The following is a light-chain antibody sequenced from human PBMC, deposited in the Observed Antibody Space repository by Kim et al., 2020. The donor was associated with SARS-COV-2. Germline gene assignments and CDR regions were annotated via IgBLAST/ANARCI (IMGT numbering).Light chain of an antibody. Sequence: DIVMTQSPDSLAVSLGERATINCKSSQSVLYSSNNKSYLAWYQQKPGQPPKLLIYWASTRESGVPDRFSGSGSGTDFTLTISSLQAEDVAVYYCQQYYSTPPTFGQGTKLEI. CDR2: WAS. CDR3: QQYYSTPPT. V-gene: IGKV4-1*01. CDR1: QSVLYSSNNKSY. J-gene: IGKJ2*01.